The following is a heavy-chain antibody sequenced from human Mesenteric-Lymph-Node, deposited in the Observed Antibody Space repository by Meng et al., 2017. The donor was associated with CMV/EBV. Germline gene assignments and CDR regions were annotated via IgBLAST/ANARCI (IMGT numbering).Heavy chain of an antibody. J-gene: IGHJ6*02. CDR1: GFTFSSYA. D-gene: IGHD2-2*01. CDR2: ISYDGSNK. CDR3: ARDIVVVPAARAKGMDV. V-gene: IGHV3-30-3*01. Sequence: GESLKISCAASGFTFSSYAMHWVRQAPGKGLEWVAVISYDGSNKYYADSVKGRFTISRDNSKNTLYLQMNSLRAEDTAVYHCARDIVVVPAARAKGMDVWGQGTTVTVSS.